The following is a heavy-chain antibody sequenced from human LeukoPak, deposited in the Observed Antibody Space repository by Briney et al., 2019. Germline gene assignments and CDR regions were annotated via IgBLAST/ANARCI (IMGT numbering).Heavy chain of an antibody. CDR1: GFTFSSYA. V-gene: IGHV3-23*01. D-gene: IGHD6-19*01. CDR3: AKDPSGDSSGWYPHSPSFDY. J-gene: IGHJ4*02. Sequence: GGSLRLSCAASGFTFSSYAMSWVRQAPGKGLEWVSAISGSGGSTYYADSVKGRFTISRDNSKNTLYLQMNSLRAEDTAVYYCAKDPSGDSSGWYPHSPSFDYWGQGTLVTVSS. CDR2: ISGSGGST.